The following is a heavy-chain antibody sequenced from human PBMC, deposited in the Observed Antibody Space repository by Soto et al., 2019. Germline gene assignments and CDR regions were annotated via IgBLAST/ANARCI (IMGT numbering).Heavy chain of an antibody. CDR1: GFTFSDYY. D-gene: IGHD1-26*01. V-gene: IGHV3-11*01. Sequence: PGGSLRLSCAASGFTFSDYYMSWIRQAPGKGLEWVSYISSSGSTIYYADSVEGRFTISRDNAKNSLYLQMNSLRAEDTAVYYCARAPTHTTYFDLWGRGTLVTVSS. CDR2: ISSSGSTI. J-gene: IGHJ2*01. CDR3: ARAPTHTTYFDL.